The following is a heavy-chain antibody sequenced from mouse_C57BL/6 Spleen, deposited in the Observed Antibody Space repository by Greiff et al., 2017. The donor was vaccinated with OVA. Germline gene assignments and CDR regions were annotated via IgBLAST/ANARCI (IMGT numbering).Heavy chain of an antibody. V-gene: IGHV1-82*01. Sequence: QVQLQQSGPELVKPGASVKISCKASGYAFSSSWMNWVKQRPGKGLEWIGRIYPGDGDTNYNGKFKGKATLTADKSSSTAYMQLSSLTSEDSAVYFCARDEENGNPFAYWGQGTLVTVSA. CDR1: GYAFSSSW. J-gene: IGHJ3*01. D-gene: IGHD2-1*01. CDR2: IYPGDGDT. CDR3: ARDEENGNPFAY.